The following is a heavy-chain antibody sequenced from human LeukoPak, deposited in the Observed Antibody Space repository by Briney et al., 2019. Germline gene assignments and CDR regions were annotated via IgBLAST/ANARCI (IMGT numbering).Heavy chain of an antibody. CDR1: GFTFSTYS. Sequence: GGSLRLSCAASGFTFSTYSMNWVRQAPGKGLEWVSAISGSGGSTYYADSVKGRFTISRDNAKNSLYLQMNSLRTEDTALYYCAKAEGGYDSSGYYYDDYFDYWGQGTLVTVSS. CDR3: AKAEGGYDSSGYYYDDYFDY. V-gene: IGHV3-21*04. CDR2: ISGSGGST. D-gene: IGHD3-22*01. J-gene: IGHJ4*02.